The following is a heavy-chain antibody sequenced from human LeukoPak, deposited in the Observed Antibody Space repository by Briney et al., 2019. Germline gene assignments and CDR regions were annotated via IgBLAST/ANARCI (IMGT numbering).Heavy chain of an antibody. D-gene: IGHD2-2*01. CDR2: IYYSGST. V-gene: IGHV4-39*07. CDR3: ARSVVVVPAAIHDAFDI. Sequence: PSETLSLTCTVSGGSISSSSYYWGWIRQPPGKGLEWIGSIYYSGSTYYNPSLKSRVTISVDTSKDQFSLKLSSVTAADTAVYYCARSVVVVPAAIHDAFDIWGQGTMVTVSS. J-gene: IGHJ3*02. CDR1: GGSISSSSYY.